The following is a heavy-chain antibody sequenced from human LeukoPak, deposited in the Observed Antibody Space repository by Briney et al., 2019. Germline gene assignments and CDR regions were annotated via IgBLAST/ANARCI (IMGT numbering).Heavy chain of an antibody. CDR1: GGSISTYY. D-gene: IGHD2-15*01. CDR3: ARDTGVVVGYFQH. CDR2: IYYSGST. V-gene: IGHV4-59*01. J-gene: IGHJ1*01. Sequence: SETLSLTCTVSGGSISTYYWSWIRQPPGKGLEWIGYIYYSGSTSYNPSLKSRITISVDTLKNRFSLKLSSVTAADTAVYYCARDTGVVVGYFQHWGQGTLVTVSS.